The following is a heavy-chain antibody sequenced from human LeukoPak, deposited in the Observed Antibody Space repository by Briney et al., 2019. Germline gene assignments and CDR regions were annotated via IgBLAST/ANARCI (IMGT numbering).Heavy chain of an antibody. CDR2: IYYSGST. CDR1: GGSISSYY. D-gene: IGHD3-9*01. J-gene: IGHJ3*02. CDR3: ARDLRYSGDAFDI. Sequence: SETLSLTCTVSGGSISSYYWSWIRQPPGKGLEWIGYIYYSGSTNYNPSLKSRVTISVDTSKNQFSLRLSSVTAADTAVYYCARDLRYSGDAFDIWGQGTMVTVSS. V-gene: IGHV4-59*01.